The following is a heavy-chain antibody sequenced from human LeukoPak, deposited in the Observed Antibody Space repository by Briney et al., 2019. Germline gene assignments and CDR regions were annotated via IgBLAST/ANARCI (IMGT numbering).Heavy chain of an antibody. CDR1: GFTVSSNY. J-gene: IGHJ3*02. V-gene: IGHV3-53*04. D-gene: IGHD1-26*01. CDR2: IYSGGST. CDR3: ARDNGGATTGSYRWMYAFDI. Sequence: HPGGSLRLSCAASGFTVSSNYMSWVRQAPGKGLEWVSVIYSGGSTYYADSVKGRFTISRHNSKNTLYLQMNSLRAEDTAVYYCARDNGGATTGSYRWMYAFDIWGQGTMVTVSS.